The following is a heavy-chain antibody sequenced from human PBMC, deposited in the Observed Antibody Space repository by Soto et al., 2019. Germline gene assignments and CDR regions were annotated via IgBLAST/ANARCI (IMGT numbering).Heavy chain of an antibody. CDR1: DGSVSSSNYY. D-gene: IGHD2-15*01. CDR3: ATLDCGGISCYSGNPNYGLDV. Sequence: QLQLQESGPGLVKPSETLSLTCTVSDGSVSSSNYYWGWIRQPPGKGLEWIGNIYYSGSTYYNPSLESRVTISVDTSKNRFSLKLTSVTAADTAVYYGATLDCGGISCYSGNPNYGLDVWGQGTTVSVSS. J-gene: IGHJ6*02. CDR2: IYYSGST. V-gene: IGHV4-39*01.